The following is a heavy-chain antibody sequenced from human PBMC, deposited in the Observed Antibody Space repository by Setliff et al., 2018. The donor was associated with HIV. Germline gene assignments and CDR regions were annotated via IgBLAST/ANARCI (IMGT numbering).Heavy chain of an antibody. CDR1: GGTFSSYP. D-gene: IGHD4-17*01. J-gene: IGHJ5*02. CDR2: IIPIFGTT. V-gene: IGHV1-69*13. CDR3: AVGPHGDYELGWFDL. Sequence: SVKVSCKASGGTFSSYPISWVRQAPGQGLEWMGGIIPIFGTTNYAQKFQGRVTITADESTGTAYMELSSLRSEDTAVYYCAVGPHGDYELGWFDLWGQGTLVTVSS.